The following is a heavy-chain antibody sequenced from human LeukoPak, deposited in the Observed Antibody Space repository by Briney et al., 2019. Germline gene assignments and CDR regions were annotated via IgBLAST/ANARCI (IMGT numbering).Heavy chain of an antibody. CDR3: ARSLWPAYDIVVPSIPSTTNSFDI. V-gene: IGHV4-34*01. CDR1: GGSFSGYY. Sequence: SETLSLTCGVFGGSFSGYYWTWIRQTPGKGLEWIGETHHSGVTNLNPSLKSRVTISVDTSKNQLSLNLSSVTAADTAVYYCARSLWPAYDIVVPSIPSTTNSFDIWGQGTMVAVSS. J-gene: IGHJ3*02. D-gene: IGHD2-2*01. CDR2: THHSGVT.